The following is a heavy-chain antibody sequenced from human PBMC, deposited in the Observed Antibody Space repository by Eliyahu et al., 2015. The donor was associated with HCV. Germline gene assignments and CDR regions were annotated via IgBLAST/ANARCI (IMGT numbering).Heavy chain of an antibody. CDR2: IYYTGXT. CDR3: ARHSLPDYYDSSAFYYVSGSFDY. V-gene: IGHV4-39*01. D-gene: IGHD3-22*01. CDR1: GGSISSSSXX. Sequence: QLQLQESGPGLVKPSETLSLTCTVSGGSISSSSXXWGXXRQPPGKGLEWIGSIYYTGXTYYSPSLKSRVTISVDTSKIHFSLKLSSVTAADTAVYYCARHSLPDYYDSSAFYYVSGSFDYWGQGTLVTVSS. J-gene: IGHJ4*03.